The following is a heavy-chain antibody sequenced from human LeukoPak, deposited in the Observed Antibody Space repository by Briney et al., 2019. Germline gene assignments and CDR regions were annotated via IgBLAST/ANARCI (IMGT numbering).Heavy chain of an antibody. CDR3: AKFKGHYGDSEYYFDY. V-gene: IGHV3-30-3*02. CDR2: VSSDGSNK. Sequence: PGRSLRLSCAASGFTFSSYAMHWVRQAPGKGLEWVAVVSSDGSNKFYAVSVQGRFTISRDNSKSTLYLQMNSLRAEDTAVYYCAKFKGHYGDSEYYFDYWGQGTLVTVSS. CDR1: GFTFSSYA. D-gene: IGHD3-10*01. J-gene: IGHJ4*02.